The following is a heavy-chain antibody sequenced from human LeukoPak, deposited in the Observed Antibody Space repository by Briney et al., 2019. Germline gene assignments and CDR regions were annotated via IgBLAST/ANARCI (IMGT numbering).Heavy chain of an antibody. V-gene: IGHV1-69*06. D-gene: IGHD3-22*01. J-gene: IGHJ3*02. Sequence: GCSLKVSCKASGGTFSSYGITWVRQAPGQGLEWMGRIIPIFGTTDYAQKFQGRVTITADKSTSTAYMELSSLRSEDTAMYYCAKSLESSAYYYVQYDAFDIWGQGKVVTVSS. CDR2: IIPIFGTT. CDR1: GGTFSSYG. CDR3: AKSLESSAYYYVQYDAFDI.